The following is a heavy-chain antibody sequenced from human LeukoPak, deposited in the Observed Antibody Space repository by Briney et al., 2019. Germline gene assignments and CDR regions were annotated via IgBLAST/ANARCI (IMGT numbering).Heavy chain of an antibody. J-gene: IGHJ3*02. V-gene: IGHV4-31*03. CDR3: ARASASRSDHSFPAFDI. CDR1: GDSISSGGYY. CDR2: IYYSGST. Sequence: SQTLSLTCTVSGDSISSGGYYWSWIRQHPGKGLEWIGYIYYSGSTYYNPSLKSRVTISVDTSKNQFSLKLSSVTAADTAVYYCARASASRSDHSFPAFDIWGQGTMVTVSS. D-gene: IGHD1-14*01.